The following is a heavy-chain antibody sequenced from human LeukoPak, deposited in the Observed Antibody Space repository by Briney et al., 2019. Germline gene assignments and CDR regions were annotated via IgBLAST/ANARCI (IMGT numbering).Heavy chain of an antibody. CDR3: ARYTAMTFDY. J-gene: IGHJ4*02. D-gene: IGHD5-18*01. V-gene: IGHV4-59*01. CDR1: GGSISSYY. Sequence: SETLSLTCTVSGGSISSYYWSWIRQPPGKGLEWIGYIYYSGSTNYNPSLKSRVTISVDTSKNQFSLKLSSVTAADTAVYYCARYTAMTFDYWGQGTLVIVSS. CDR2: IYYSGST.